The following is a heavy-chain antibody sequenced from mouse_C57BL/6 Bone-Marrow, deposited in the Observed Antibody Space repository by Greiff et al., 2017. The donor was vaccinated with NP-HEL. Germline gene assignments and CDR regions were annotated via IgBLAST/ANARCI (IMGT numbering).Heavy chain of an antibody. D-gene: IGHD1-1*01. CDR3: AINYYCGSHDFDD. Sequence: QVQLQQSGAELARPGASVKLSCKASGYTFTSYGISWVKQRTGQGLEWIGEIYPRSGNTYYNQKFKGKATLTADKSSSTAYMELRSLTSDESSVYFSAINYYCGSHDFDDWGQGTTLTVSS. CDR1: GYTFTSYG. V-gene: IGHV1-81*01. J-gene: IGHJ2*01. CDR2: IYPRSGNT.